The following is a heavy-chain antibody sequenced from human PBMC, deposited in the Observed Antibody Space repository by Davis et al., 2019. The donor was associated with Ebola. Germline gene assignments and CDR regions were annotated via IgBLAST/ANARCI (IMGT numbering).Heavy chain of an antibody. D-gene: IGHD3-10*01. CDR2: IQKDGRDN. V-gene: IGHV3-7*03. Sequence: GESLKISCAASGFTFSAYWMAWVRQPPGRGLEWVANIQKDGRDNYFAYSVRGRFTISRDNAMNSLYLQMDNRGAGDTAVYYCARARYNAGSKPIWFDSWGQGTLVTVSS. CDR1: GFTFSAYW. CDR3: ARARYNAGSKPIWFDS. J-gene: IGHJ5*01.